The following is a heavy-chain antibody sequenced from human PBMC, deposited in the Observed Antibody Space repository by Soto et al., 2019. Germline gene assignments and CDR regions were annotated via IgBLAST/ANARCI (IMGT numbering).Heavy chain of an antibody. CDR1: GYTFTGYH. Sequence: QVQLVQSGAEVKEPGASVKVSCKTSGYTFTGYHIHWVRQAPGQGLEWMGCINTNTGDTNYAQKFQGWVTMTRDTSINTAYVQLSRLTSDDTAVYYCARWVGASNWFDPWGQGTLVTVSS. CDR2: INTNTGDT. J-gene: IGHJ5*02. V-gene: IGHV1-2*04. D-gene: IGHD1-26*01. CDR3: ARWVGASNWFDP.